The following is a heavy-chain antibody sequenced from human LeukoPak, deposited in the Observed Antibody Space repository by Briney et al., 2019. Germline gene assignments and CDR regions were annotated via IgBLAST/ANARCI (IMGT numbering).Heavy chain of an antibody. Sequence: GGSLRLSCAASGFTFSSYAMHWVRQAPGKGLEWVAVISYDGSNKYYADSVKGRFTISRDNSKNTLYLQMNSLRAEDTAVYYCARSKVVVAAVDYWGQGTLDPVSS. CDR1: GFTFSSYA. D-gene: IGHD2-15*01. CDR2: ISYDGSNK. J-gene: IGHJ4*02. CDR3: ARSKVVVAAVDY. V-gene: IGHV3-30-3*01.